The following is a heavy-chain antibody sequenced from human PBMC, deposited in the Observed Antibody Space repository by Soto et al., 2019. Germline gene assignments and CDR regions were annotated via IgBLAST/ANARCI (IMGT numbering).Heavy chain of an antibody. Sequence: GESLKISGKGSGYSFTSYWISWVRQMPGKGLEWMGRIDPSDSYTNYSPSFQGHVNISADKSISTAYLQWSRLKASDTAMYYCATGPKLVLDCYYGMDVWAQGTTVAVSS. CDR2: IDPSDSYT. D-gene: IGHD6-13*01. V-gene: IGHV5-10-1*01. CDR1: GYSFTSYW. CDR3: ATGPKLVLDCYYGMDV. J-gene: IGHJ6*02.